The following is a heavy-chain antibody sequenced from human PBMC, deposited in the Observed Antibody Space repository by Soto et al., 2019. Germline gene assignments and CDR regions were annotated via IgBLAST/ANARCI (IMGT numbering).Heavy chain of an antibody. J-gene: IGHJ6*02. CDR1: GFTFSSYG. CDR2: IWYDGSNK. V-gene: IGHV3-33*01. CDR3: ARDSTFGVVNHYYYYGMDV. D-gene: IGHD3-3*02. Sequence: QVQLVESGGGVVQPGRSLRLSCAASGFTFSSYGMHWVRQAPGKGLEWVAVIWYDGSNKYYADSVKGRFTISRDNSKNTLYLQMNSLRAEDTAVYYCARDSTFGVVNHYYYYGMDVWGQGTTVTVSS.